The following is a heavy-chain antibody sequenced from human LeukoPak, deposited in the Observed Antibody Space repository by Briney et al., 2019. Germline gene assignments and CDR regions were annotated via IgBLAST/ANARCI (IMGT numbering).Heavy chain of an antibody. CDR2: IYYSGST. CDR3: ARMRRWLRFPDY. CDR1: GGSISSYY. D-gene: IGHD5-12*01. Sequence: KPSETLSLTCTVSGGSISSYYWSWIRQPPGKGLEWIGYIYYSGSTNYNPSLKSRVTISVDTSKNQFSLKLSSVTAADTAVYYCARMRRWLRFPDYWGQGTLVTVSS. V-gene: IGHV4-59*01. J-gene: IGHJ4*02.